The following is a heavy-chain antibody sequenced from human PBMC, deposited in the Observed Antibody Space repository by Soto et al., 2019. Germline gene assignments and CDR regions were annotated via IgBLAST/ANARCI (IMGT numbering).Heavy chain of an antibody. CDR3: AHQRGIWQQKIFDY. CDR2: IYWDDDK. V-gene: IGHV2-5*02. J-gene: IGHJ4*02. D-gene: IGHD6-13*01. CDR1: GFSLSASRVA. Sequence: ESGPTLVNPTQTLRLTCTFSGFSLSASRVAVGWIRQPPGKALEWLALIYWDDDKRYSPSLKSRLTITKDTSKNQVVLTMTNMDPVDTATYYCAHQRGIWQQKIFDYWGQGTLVTVSS.